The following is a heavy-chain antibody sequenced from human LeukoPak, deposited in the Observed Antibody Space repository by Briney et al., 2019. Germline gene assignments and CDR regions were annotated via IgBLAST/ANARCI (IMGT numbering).Heavy chain of an antibody. CDR1: GFTFSSYA. V-gene: IGHV3-23*01. CDR2: ISGSGGST. D-gene: IGHD4-17*01. Sequence: GGSLRLSCAASGFTFSSYAMSWVRQAPGKGLEWVSAISGSGGSTDYADSVKGRFTISRDNSKNTLYLQMNSLRAEDTAVYYCATMRTVDYGDYVRYFDYWGQGTLVTVSS. J-gene: IGHJ4*02. CDR3: ATMRTVDYGDYVRYFDY.